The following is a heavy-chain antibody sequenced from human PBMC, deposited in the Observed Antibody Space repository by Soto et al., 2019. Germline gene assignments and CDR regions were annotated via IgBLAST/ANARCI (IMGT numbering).Heavy chain of an antibody. J-gene: IGHJ6*03. CDR3: ARGPNMDV. CDR2: MNPKSGNT. CDR1: GYTFSSYD. V-gene: IGHV1-8*02. Sequence: ASVKVSCKAAGYTFSSYDINWVRQATGQGLEWMGWMNPKSGNTGYAQKFQGRVTMTRDTSITTAYMELSSLRSEDTAMYYCARGPNMDVWGKGTSVTVSS.